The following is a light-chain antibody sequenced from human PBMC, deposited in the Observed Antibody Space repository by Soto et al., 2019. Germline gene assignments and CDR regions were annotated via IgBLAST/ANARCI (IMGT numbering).Light chain of an antibody. CDR2: AAS. Sequence: EIVMTQSPGTLSVSQGDSATLSCRASQSVGKRLAWYQQRPGQAPRLLIYAASTRATGIPARFSAFGSGTEFTLTINDLQSEDFAFYYCQQYHNWPLYTFGQGTNLDIK. CDR1: QSVGKR. V-gene: IGKV3-15*01. CDR3: QQYHNWPLYT. J-gene: IGKJ2*01.